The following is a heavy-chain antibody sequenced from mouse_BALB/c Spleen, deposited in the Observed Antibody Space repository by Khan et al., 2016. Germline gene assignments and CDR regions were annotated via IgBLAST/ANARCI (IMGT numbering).Heavy chain of an antibody. CDR2: IWSGGST. J-gene: IGHJ4*01. Sequence: QVQLQQSGPGLVQPSQSLSITCTVSGFSLTSYGVHWVRQSPGKGLEWLGVIWSGGSTDYNAAFISRLSISKDNSKSQAFFKMNSLQANDTAIYYWAAPDGYYVYYAMDYWGQGNSVTVSS. CDR3: AAPDGYYVYYAMDY. D-gene: IGHD2-3*01. CDR1: GFSLTSYG. V-gene: IGHV2-2*02.